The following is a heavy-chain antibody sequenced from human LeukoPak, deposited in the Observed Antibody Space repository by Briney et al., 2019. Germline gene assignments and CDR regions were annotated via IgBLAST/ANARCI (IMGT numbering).Heavy chain of an antibody. CDR2: IYYSGST. CDR3: ARDLAVAGPVPSFDY. J-gene: IGHJ4*02. V-gene: IGHV4-39*07. D-gene: IGHD6-19*01. Sequence: SETLSLTCTVSGGSISSSSYYWGWIRQPPGKGLEWIGSIYYSGSTYYNPSLKSRVTISVDTSKNQFSLKLSSVTAADTAVYYCARDLAVAGPVPSFDYWGQGTLVTVSS. CDR1: GGSISSSSYY.